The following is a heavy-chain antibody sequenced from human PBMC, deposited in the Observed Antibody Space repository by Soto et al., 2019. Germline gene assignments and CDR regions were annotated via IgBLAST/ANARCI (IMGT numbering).Heavy chain of an antibody. D-gene: IGHD2-15*01. V-gene: IGHV1-58*02. J-gene: IGHJ4*02. CDR1: GFTFTSSA. CDR2: IVVGSGHT. CDR3: AADSRYCSGGNCEDY. Sequence: QMQLVQSGPEVKKPGTSVKVSCKASGFTFTSSAMQWVRQARGQRLEWIGWIVVGSGHTNYAQKFQERVTITSDMSTSTAYMELSSLRSEDTALYYCAADSRYCSGGNCEDYWGQGTLVTV.